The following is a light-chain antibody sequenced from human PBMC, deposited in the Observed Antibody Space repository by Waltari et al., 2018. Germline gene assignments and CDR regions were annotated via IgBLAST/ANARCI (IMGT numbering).Light chain of an antibody. V-gene: IGKV4-1*01. Sequence: DIVMTQSPDPLAVSPVERATINSKSSQSVLYSSNNKNYLAWYQQKPGQPPKLLIYWASTRESGVPDRFSGSGSGTDFTLTISSLQAEDVAVYYCQQYYGTPCTFGGGTKVEMK. CDR2: WAS. J-gene: IGKJ4*01. CDR3: QQYYGTPCT. CDR1: QSVLYSSNNKNY.